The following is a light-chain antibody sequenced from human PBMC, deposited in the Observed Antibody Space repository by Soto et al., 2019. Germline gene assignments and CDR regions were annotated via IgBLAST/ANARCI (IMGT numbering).Light chain of an antibody. CDR3: QKYGGSPPHA. J-gene: IGKJ2*01. CDR1: QSISNS. Sequence: EIVLTQSPGTLSLSPGERSTLSCRASQSISNSLAWFQQTPGQAPRLLIYGASNRATGVPDRFSGSGSGTELTLTISRLEPEDFAVFYCQKYGGSPPHAFGQGTKLEIK. V-gene: IGKV3-20*01. CDR2: GAS.